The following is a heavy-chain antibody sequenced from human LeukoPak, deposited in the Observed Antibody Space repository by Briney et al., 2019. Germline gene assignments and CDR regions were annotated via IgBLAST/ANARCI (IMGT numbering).Heavy chain of an antibody. V-gene: IGHV4-59*08. Sequence: SETLSLTCGVSGGPISSYYWSWIRQPPGKGLEWIGNVYYSGSTNYNPSLKSRVTISVDASRNRFSLKLSSVTAADTAVYYCARHRNSGYHSNGMDVWGQGTTVTVSS. CDR2: VYYSGST. CDR3: ARHRNSGYHSNGMDV. J-gene: IGHJ6*02. CDR1: GGPISSYY. D-gene: IGHD5-12*01.